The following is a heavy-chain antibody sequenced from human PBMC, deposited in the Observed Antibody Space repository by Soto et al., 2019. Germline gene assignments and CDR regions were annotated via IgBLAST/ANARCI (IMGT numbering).Heavy chain of an antibody. CDR3: ARERALTAYYSSNGMDV. CDR2: ISPNSGGT. D-gene: IGHD3-9*01. V-gene: IGHV1-2*06. J-gene: IGHJ6*02. CDR1: GYTFTGYY. Sequence: ASVKVSCKASGYTFTGYYIHLVRQAIGQGLEWMGRISPNSGGTNYAQRCQCRVTMTRDTSISTAYMELSRLRSDDTAVYYCARERALTAYYSSNGMDVWGQGTTVTVSS.